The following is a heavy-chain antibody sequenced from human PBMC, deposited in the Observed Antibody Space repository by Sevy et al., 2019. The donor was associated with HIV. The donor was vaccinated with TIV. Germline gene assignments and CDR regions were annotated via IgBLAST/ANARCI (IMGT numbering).Heavy chain of an antibody. CDR2: IWYDGSNK. J-gene: IGHJ6*03. V-gene: IGHV3-33*01. CDR1: GFTFSSYG. Sequence: GGSLRLSCAASGFTFSSYGMHWVRQAPGKGLEWVAVIWYDGSNKYYADSVKGRFTISRDNSKNTLYLQMNSLRAEDTAVYYCARDPKGFGELHYYYYYMDVWGKGTMVTVSS. D-gene: IGHD3-10*01. CDR3: ARDPKGFGELHYYYYYMDV.